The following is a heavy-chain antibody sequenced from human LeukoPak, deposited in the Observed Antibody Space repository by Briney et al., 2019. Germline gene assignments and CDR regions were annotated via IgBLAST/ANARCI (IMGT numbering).Heavy chain of an antibody. CDR2: INHSGST. J-gene: IGHJ5*02. V-gene: IGHV4-34*01. CDR1: GGSFSDYY. Sequence: SETLSLTCAVYGGSFSDYYWSWIRQPPGKGLEWVGEINHSGSTNYNPSLKSRVTISVDTSKNQFSLNLNSVTAADTALYYCAGGRRRFDPWGQGTLVTVSS. CDR3: AGGRRRFDP.